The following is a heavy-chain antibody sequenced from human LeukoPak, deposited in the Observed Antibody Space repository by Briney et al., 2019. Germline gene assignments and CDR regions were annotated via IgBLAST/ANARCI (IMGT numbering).Heavy chain of an antibody. CDR3: ARDEVGASYSLLVY. V-gene: IGHV4-59*01. D-gene: IGHD1-26*01. Sequence: SETLSLTCTVSGGSISSYYWSWIRQPPGKGLAWIGYIYYSGSTNYNPSLKSRVTISVDTSKNQFSLKLSSVTAADTAVYYCARDEVGASYSLLVYWGQGTLVTVSS. J-gene: IGHJ4*02. CDR1: GGSISSYY. CDR2: IYYSGST.